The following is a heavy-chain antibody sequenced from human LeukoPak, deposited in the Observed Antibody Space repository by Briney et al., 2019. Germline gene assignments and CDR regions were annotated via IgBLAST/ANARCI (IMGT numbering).Heavy chain of an antibody. J-gene: IGHJ4*02. CDR1: GFTFSNYA. CDR2: ISGSGGST. V-gene: IGHV3-23*01. Sequence: GGSLRLSCVASGFTFSNYAMSWVRQAPGKGLEWVSGISGSGGSTDYADSVKGRFTISRDKSKLYLHMNSLRAGDTAVYYCAKDVARGYSSAWYRGLDYWGQGTPVTVSS. CDR3: AKDVARGYSSAWYRGLDY. D-gene: IGHD6-19*01.